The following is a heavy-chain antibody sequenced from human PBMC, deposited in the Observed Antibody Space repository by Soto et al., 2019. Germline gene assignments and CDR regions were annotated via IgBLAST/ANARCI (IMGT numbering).Heavy chain of an antibody. V-gene: IGHV4-30-4*01. CDR3: ARYCSSTSCHNWFDP. D-gene: IGHD2-2*01. Sequence: SETLSLTGTVSGGSISSGDYYWSWIRQPPGKGLEWIGYIYYSGSTYYNPSLKSRVAISVDTSKNQFSLKLSSVTAADTAVYYCARYCSSTSCHNWFDPWGQGTLVTVSS. CDR1: GGSISSGDYY. J-gene: IGHJ5*02. CDR2: IYYSGST.